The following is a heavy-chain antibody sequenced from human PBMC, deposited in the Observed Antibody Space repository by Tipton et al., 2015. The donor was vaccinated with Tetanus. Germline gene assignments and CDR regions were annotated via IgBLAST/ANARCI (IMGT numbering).Heavy chain of an antibody. CDR3: ARPIKQWLVPVDS. CDR2: IYYTELT. Sequence: TLSLTCTVSGASINAGGYLWTWVRQHPGKGLEWIGNIYYTELTSYTPSLNSRVSISVDTSKNQFSLRLTSVTAADTAVYYCARPIKQWLVPVDSWGQGTLVTVSS. CDR1: GASINAGGYL. D-gene: IGHD6-19*01. V-gene: IGHV4-31*03. J-gene: IGHJ4*02.